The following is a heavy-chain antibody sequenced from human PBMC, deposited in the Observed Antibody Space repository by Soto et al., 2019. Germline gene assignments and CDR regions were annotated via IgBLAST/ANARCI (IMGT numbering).Heavy chain of an antibody. CDR3: ARADPDASVGY. V-gene: IGHV4-59*11. CDR2: ISYSGST. Sequence: QVQLQESGPGLVKPSETLSLTCTVSGGSMSSHYWTWLRQPPGQGLEWIGYISYSGSTYYNPSLKSRVTISADTSRNQFSLKLSSVSAADTAVYYCARADPDASVGYWGQGTLVTVSS. J-gene: IGHJ4*02. D-gene: IGHD3-16*01. CDR1: GGSMSSHY.